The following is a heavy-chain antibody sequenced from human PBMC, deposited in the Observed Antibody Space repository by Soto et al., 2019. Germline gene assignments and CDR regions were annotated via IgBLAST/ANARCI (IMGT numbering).Heavy chain of an antibody. CDR3: AQVPSL. CDR2: ISHSGST. Sequence: QLQLQESGSGLVKPSQTLSLTCAVSGGSISSGGYSWSWIRQPPGKGMERIGYISHSGSTYYNPFVGSRITTSVDSPKNQFALNLSSVGAADAAVYYCAQVPSLWGQGTLVPGSS. V-gene: IGHV4-30-2*01. D-gene: IGHD6-6*01. J-gene: IGHJ4*02. CDR1: GGSISSGGYS.